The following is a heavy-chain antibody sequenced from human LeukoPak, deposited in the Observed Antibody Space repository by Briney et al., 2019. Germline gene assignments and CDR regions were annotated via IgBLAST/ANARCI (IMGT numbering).Heavy chain of an antibody. Sequence: ASVKVSCKASGYTFTSYDINWVRQATGQGLEWMGWMNPNSGNTGYAQKFQGRVTMTRNTSISTAYMELSSLRSEDTAVYYCARVGYCSSTSCYEYYYYGMDVWGQGTTVTVSS. CDR1: GYTFTSYD. D-gene: IGHD2-2*01. CDR2: MNPNSGNT. V-gene: IGHV1-8*01. J-gene: IGHJ6*02. CDR3: ARVGYCSSTSCYEYYYYGMDV.